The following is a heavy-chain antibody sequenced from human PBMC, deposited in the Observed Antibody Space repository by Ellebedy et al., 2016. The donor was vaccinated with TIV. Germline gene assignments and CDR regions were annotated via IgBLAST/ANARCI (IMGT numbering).Heavy chain of an antibody. Sequence: GESLKISXAASGFTFSSYSMNWVRQAPGKGLEWVSAISGSGGSTYYADSVKGRFTISRDNSKNTLYLQMNSLRAEDTAVYYCAKLGGDSGHFDYWGQGTLVTVSS. D-gene: IGHD2-21*02. J-gene: IGHJ4*02. CDR2: ISGSGGST. CDR1: GFTFSSYS. CDR3: AKLGGDSGHFDY. V-gene: IGHV3-23*01.